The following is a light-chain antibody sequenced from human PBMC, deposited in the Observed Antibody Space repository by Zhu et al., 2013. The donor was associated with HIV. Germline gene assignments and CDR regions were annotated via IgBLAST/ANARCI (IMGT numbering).Light chain of an antibody. Sequence: QSALTQPASVSASPGQSITISCTGTDSDVGGYNFVSWYQQHPGKAPKLIISEVSNRPSGVSGRYSGSKSGNTASLTISGLQPEDEADYYCSSHADNNNVFGTGTKVTVL. J-gene: IGLJ1*01. CDR3: SSHADNNNV. CDR2: EVS. CDR1: DSDVGGYNF. V-gene: IGLV2-14*01.